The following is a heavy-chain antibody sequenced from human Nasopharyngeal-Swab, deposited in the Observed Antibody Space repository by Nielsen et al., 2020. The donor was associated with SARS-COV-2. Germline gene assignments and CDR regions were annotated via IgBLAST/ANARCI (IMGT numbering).Heavy chain of an antibody. CDR2: IYPGDSDT. V-gene: IGHV5-51*01. J-gene: IGHJ3*02. D-gene: IGHD4-17*01. CDR3: ARRTGDSTLGDAFDI. Sequence: VRQMPGKGLEWMGIIYPGDSDTRYSPSFQGQVTISADKSITTAYMQWSSLKASDTAMYYCARRTGDSTLGDAFDIWGQGTMVTVSS.